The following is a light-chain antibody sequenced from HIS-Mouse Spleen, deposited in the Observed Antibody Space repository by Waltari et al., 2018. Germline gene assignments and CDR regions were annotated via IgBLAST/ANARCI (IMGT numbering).Light chain of an antibody. CDR3: YSTDSSGNHRV. V-gene: IGLV3-10*01. CDR2: EDS. J-gene: IGLJ2*01. Sequence: SSELTQPPSVSVSPGQTARITCSGDALPKKYADWYQQKSGQAPVLVIDEDSKRPSGIPERFSGSSSGTMATLTISGAQVEDEADYYCYSTDSSGNHRVFGGGTKLTVL. CDR1: ALPKKY.